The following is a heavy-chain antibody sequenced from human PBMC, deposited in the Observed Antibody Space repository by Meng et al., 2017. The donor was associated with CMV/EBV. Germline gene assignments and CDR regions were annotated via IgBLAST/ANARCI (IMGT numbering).Heavy chain of an antibody. CDR1: GFTFSSYE. Sequence: GESLKISCAASGFTFSSYEMNWVRQAPGKGLEWVSGISSSGSTIYYADSVKGRFTISRDNAKNSLYLQMKSLRAEDTALYYCARDGYGGAFDYWGQGTLVTVSS. V-gene: IGHV3-48*03. CDR3: ARDGYGGAFDY. J-gene: IGHJ4*02. D-gene: IGHD4-23*01. CDR2: ISSSGSTI.